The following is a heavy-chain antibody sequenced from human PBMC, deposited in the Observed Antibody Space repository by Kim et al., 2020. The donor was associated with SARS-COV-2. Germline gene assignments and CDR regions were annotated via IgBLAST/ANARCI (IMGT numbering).Heavy chain of an antibody. J-gene: IGHJ4*02. V-gene: IGHV4-30-4*01. CDR3: AGNSIAAAGTIY. CDR1: GGSISSGDYY. D-gene: IGHD6-13*01. CDR2: IYYSGST. Sequence: SETLSLTCTVSGGSISSGDYYWSWIRQPPGKGLEWIGYIYYSGSTYYNPSLKSRVTISVDTSKNQFSLKLSSVTAADTAVYYCAGNSIAAAGTIYWGQGTLVTVSS.